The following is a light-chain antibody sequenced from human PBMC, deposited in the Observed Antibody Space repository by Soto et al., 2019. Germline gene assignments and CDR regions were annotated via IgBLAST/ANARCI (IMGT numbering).Light chain of an antibody. CDR1: QSITTN. CDR2: RAS. V-gene: IGKV3-15*01. Sequence: EIVMTQSPPTLSVSPGERATLSCRASQSITTNVAWFQQKPGQAPSLLIFRASVRASGVPARFSGSGSGTEFTLTISSLQSEDFAVYFCHQYENWPKTFGQGTKVEI. J-gene: IGKJ1*01. CDR3: HQYENWPKT.